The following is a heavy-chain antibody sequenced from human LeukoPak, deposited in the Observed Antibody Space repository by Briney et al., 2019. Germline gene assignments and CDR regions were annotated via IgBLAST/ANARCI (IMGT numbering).Heavy chain of an antibody. CDR1: GYTFTSYA. CDR2: INTNTRNP. V-gene: IGHV7-4-1*02. CDR3: ARESPCYYDSSGCFWFDP. D-gene: IGHD3-22*01. Sequence: ASVKVSCKASGYTFTSYAMNWVRQAPGQGLEWMGWINTNTRNPTYAQGFTGRFVFSLDTSVSTAYLQISSLKAEDTAVYYCARESPCYYDSSGCFWFDPWGQGTLVTVSS. J-gene: IGHJ5*02.